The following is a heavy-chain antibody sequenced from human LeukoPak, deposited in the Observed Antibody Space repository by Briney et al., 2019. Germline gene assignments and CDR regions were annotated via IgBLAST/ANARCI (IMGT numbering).Heavy chain of an antibody. D-gene: IGHD1-26*01. Sequence: SGGSLRLSCAASGFTFSSYGMHWVRQAPGKGLEWVAIISYDGSNKYYGDSVKGRFTISRDNSNNTLFLQMNSLRLEDTAVYYCARHPGDFTGIVKYYYMDVWGKGTTVTVS. V-gene: IGHV3-30*03. CDR1: GFTFSSYG. CDR2: ISYDGSNK. J-gene: IGHJ6*03. CDR3: ARHPGDFTGIVKYYYMDV.